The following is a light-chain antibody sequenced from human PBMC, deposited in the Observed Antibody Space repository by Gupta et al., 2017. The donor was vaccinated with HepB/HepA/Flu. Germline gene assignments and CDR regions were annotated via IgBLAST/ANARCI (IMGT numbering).Light chain of an antibody. CDR1: SSNIGAYD. CDR3: QSFDSSLSGSV. CDR2: GNI. Sequence: QSVLTQPPSVSGAPGQRVTIPCTGCSSNIGAYDVHWYQQLPGTAPKLLMYGNINRPSGVPDRFSGSKSGTSASLAITGLQAEDEANYYCQSFDSSLSGSVFGGGTKLTVL. J-gene: IGLJ2*01. V-gene: IGLV1-40*01.